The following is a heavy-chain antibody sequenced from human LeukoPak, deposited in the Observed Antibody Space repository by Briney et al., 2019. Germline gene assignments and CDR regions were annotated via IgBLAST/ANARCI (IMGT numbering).Heavy chain of an antibody. D-gene: IGHD2-15*01. CDR3: AREYCSGGSCWGGAFDI. Sequence: SETLSLTCTVSGGSISSYYWSWIRQPPGKGLEWIGYIYYSGSTDYNPSLKSRVTISVDTSKNQFSLKLSSVTAADTAVYYCAREYCSGGSCWGGAFDIWGQGTMVTVSS. CDR1: GGSISSYY. J-gene: IGHJ3*02. V-gene: IGHV4-59*01. CDR2: IYYSGST.